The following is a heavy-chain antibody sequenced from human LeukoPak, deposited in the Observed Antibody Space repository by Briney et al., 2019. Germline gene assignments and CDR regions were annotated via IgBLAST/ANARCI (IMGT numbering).Heavy chain of an antibody. V-gene: IGHV3-21*01. CDR3: ASGHSRGYDYVWGSYRDMGGY. J-gene: IGHJ4*02. CDR2: ISSSSSYI. D-gene: IGHD3-16*02. CDR1: GFTFSSYS. Sequence: GGSLRLSCAASGFTFSSYSMNWVRQAPGKGLEWVSSISSSSSYIYYADSVKGGFTISRDNAKNSLYLQMNSLRAEDTAVYYCASGHSRGYDYVWGSYRDMGGYWGQGTLVTVSS.